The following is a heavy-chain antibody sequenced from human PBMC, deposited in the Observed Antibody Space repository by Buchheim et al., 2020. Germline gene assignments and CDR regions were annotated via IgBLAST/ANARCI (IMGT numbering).Heavy chain of an antibody. CDR3: ARDYGGNYPPFDY. J-gene: IGHJ4*02. Sequence: EVQLVESGGGLVKPGGSLRLSCGASGFTFSSYSMNWVRQAPGKGLEWVSSISTSSSYRHYADSVKGRFSISRDNAKNSVYLQMSSLRPEDTAVYYCARDYGGNYPPFDYWGQGSL. D-gene: IGHD1-26*01. V-gene: IGHV3-21*01. CDR2: ISTSSSYR. CDR1: GFTFSSYS.